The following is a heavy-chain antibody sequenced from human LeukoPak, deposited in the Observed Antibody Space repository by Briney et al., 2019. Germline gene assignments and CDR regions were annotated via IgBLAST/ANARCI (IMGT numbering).Heavy chain of an antibody. CDR3: ARDRVDYAYFDY. CDR2: INNDGSST. CDR1: GFTFSSYA. D-gene: IGHD4-17*01. Sequence: GGSLRLSCAASGFTFSSYAMHWVRQVPGKGLVWVSRINNDGSSTSYADSVKGRFTISRDNAKNTLYLQMNSLRAEDTAVYYCARDRVDYAYFDYWGQGTLVTVSS. V-gene: IGHV3-74*01. J-gene: IGHJ4*02.